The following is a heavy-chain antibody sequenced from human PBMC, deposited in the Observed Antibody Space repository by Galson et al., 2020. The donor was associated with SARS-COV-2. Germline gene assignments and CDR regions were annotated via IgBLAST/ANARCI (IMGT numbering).Heavy chain of an antibody. V-gene: IGHV3-43*01. CDR2: ISWDGGST. CDR3: AKGQDGSGINYYYGMDV. D-gene: IGHD3-10*01. Sequence: GESLKISCAASGFTFDDYTMHWVRQAPGKGLEWVSLISWDGGSTYYADSVKGRFTISRDNSKNSLYLQMNSLRTEDTALYYCAKGQDGSGINYYYGMDVWGQGTTVTVSS. J-gene: IGHJ6*02. CDR1: GFTFDDYT.